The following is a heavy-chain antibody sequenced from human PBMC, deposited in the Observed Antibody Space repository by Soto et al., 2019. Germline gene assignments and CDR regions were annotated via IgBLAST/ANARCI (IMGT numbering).Heavy chain of an antibody. D-gene: IGHD5-12*01. J-gene: IGHJ6*02. CDR1: GFSLSNARMG. Sequence: QVTLKESGPVLVKPTETLTLTCTVSGFSLSNARMGVSWIRQPPGKALEWLAHIFSNDEKSYNTSLKSRLTIPEDTSKGQVVLTMTNMDPVDTATYYCARYILASPYGMDVWGQGTTVTVSS. CDR3: ARYILASPYGMDV. CDR2: IFSNDEK. V-gene: IGHV2-26*01.